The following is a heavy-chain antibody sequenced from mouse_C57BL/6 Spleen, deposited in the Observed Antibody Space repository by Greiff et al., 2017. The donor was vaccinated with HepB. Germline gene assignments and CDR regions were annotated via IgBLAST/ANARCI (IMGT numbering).Heavy chain of an antibody. D-gene: IGHD1-1*01. Sequence: VQLQQPGAELVRPGTSVKLSCKASGYTFTSYWMHWVKQRPGQGLEWIGVIDPSDSYTNYNQKFKGKATLTVDTSSSTAYMQLSSLTSEDSAVYYCASTTVVIPFDYWGQGTTLTVSS. CDR2: IDPSDSYT. CDR1: GYTFTSYW. CDR3: ASTTVVIPFDY. J-gene: IGHJ2*01. V-gene: IGHV1-59*01.